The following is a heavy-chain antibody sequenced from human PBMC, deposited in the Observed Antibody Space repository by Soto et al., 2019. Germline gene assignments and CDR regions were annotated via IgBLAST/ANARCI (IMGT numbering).Heavy chain of an antibody. CDR2: IIPILGTT. CDR3: ARGYCTTTSCYYFDY. J-gene: IGHJ4*02. V-gene: IGHV1-69*01. CDR1: GGTFSSYA. Sequence: QVQLMQSGAEVRKPGSSVKVSCKASGGTFSSYAITWVRQAPGQGLEWMGGIIPILGTTNYAQRFQGRVTITADESTSTAYMELGSLRPDDTAVYYCARGYCTTTSCYYFDYWAQGTLVTVSS. D-gene: IGHD2-2*01.